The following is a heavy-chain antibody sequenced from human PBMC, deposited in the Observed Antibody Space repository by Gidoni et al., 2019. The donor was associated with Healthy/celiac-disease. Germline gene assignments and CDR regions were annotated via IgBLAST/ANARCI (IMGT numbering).Heavy chain of an antibody. CDR2: IYHSGST. V-gene: IGHV4-38-2*01. J-gene: IGHJ4*02. Sequence: QVQLQESGPGLVKPSETLSLTCAVSGYSISSGYYWGWIRQPPGKGLEWIGSIYHSGSTYYNPSLKSRVTIAVDTSKNQFSLKLSSVTAADTAVYYCARVRTGTNYYDSSGYPDYWGQGTLVTVSS. D-gene: IGHD3-22*01. CDR3: ARVRTGTNYYDSSGYPDY. CDR1: GYSISSGYY.